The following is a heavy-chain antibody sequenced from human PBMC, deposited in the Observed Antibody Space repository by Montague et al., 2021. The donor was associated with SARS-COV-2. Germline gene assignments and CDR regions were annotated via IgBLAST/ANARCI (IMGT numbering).Heavy chain of an antibody. CDR2: IYLSGNT. D-gene: IGHD3-3*01. V-gene: IGHV4-59*01. CDR3: ARGPFWSAAPDY. CDR1: GGSISTYY. J-gene: IGHJ4*02. Sequence: SETLSLTCTLSGGSISTYYWNWIRQPPGKGLEWIGYIYLSGNTIYNPSLKSRATISVETSKNQFSLSLTSVTAADTAVYYCARGPFWSAAPDYWGQGILVTVSS.